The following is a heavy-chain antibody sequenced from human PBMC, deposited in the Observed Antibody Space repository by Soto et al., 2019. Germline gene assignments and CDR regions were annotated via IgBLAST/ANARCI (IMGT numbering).Heavy chain of an antibody. Sequence: PGGSLRLSCTASGFTFGDYTMHWVRQAPGKGLEWVSLITWDGINIEYADSVRDRFTISRDNSKNSLYLQMNGLRHEDTAFYYCAKDGIAWRWGQGTLVTVSS. CDR1: GFTFGDYT. V-gene: IGHV3-43*01. J-gene: IGHJ4*02. D-gene: IGHD2-15*01. CDR3: AKDGIAWR. CDR2: ITWDGINI.